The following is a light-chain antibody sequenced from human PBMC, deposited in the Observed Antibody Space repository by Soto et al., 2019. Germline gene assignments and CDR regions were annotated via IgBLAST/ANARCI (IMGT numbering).Light chain of an antibody. V-gene: IGLV2-8*01. CDR2: EVS. J-gene: IGLJ1*01. Sequence: QSALTQPPSASGSPGQSVTISCTGTSSDVGGYNYVSWYQQQPGKAPKLMIYEVSKRPSGVPDRFSGSKSGNTASLTVSGLQAEDEADYYCSSYAGSNNYVFGTGTKLTAL. CDR3: SSYAGSNNYV. CDR1: SSDVGGYNY.